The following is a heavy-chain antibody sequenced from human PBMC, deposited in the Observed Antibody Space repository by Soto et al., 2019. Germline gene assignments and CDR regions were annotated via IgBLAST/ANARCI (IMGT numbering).Heavy chain of an antibody. Sequence: QVQLQQWGAGLLKPSETLSLTCAVYGGSFSGYYWSWIRQPPGKGLEWIGEINHSGSTNYNPSLKSRVTISVDTSKNQLSLKRSSVTAADTAVYYCARGRLLGVAARPRRSYYFDYWGQGTLVTVSS. CDR2: INHSGST. CDR1: GGSFSGYY. D-gene: IGHD6-6*01. J-gene: IGHJ4*02. CDR3: ARGRLLGVAARPRRSYYFDY. V-gene: IGHV4-34*01.